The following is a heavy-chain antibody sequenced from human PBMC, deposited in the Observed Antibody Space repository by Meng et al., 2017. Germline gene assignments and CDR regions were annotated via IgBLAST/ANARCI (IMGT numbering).Heavy chain of an antibody. V-gene: IGHV1-46*01. D-gene: IGHD3-16*02. CDR1: GYTFTSYY. CDR2: INPSGGST. Sequence: GRLGQSGVEVNKPGALGKVSWKASGYTFTSYYMHWGRQAPGQGPEWMGIINPSGGSTSYAQKFQGRVTMTRDTSTSTVYMELSSLRSEDTAVYYCARSRGDYVWGSYRPPPDYWGQGTLVTASS. CDR3: ARSRGDYVWGSYRPPPDY. J-gene: IGHJ4*02.